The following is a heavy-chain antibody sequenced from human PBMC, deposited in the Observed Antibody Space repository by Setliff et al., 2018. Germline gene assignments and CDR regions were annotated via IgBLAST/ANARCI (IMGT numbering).Heavy chain of an antibody. Sequence: GGSLRLSCAASGFTFSSYAMHWVRQAPGKGLEWVAVISYDGSNKYYADSVKGRFTISRDNSKNTLYLQMNSLRAEDTAVYYCAKSSWNYVADWFDPWGQGTLVTVSS. CDR1: GFTFSSYA. J-gene: IGHJ5*02. D-gene: IGHD1-7*01. CDR2: ISYDGSNK. V-gene: IGHV3-30*01. CDR3: AKSSWNYVADWFDP.